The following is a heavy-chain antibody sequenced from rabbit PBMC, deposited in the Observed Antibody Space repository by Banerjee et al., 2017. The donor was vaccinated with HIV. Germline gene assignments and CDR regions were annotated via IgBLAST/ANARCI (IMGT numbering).Heavy chain of an antibody. J-gene: IGHJ4*01. CDR2: INTSSGNT. CDR3: ARDLAGVIGWNFNL. Sequence: QEQLEESGGDLVKPEGSLKLSCTVSGFTLSSYVMCWVRQAPGKGLEWIGCINTSSGNTVYANWAKGRFTISKTSSTTVTLQMTSLTAADTATYFCARDLAGVIGWNFNLWGPGTLVTVS. D-gene: IGHD4-1*01. V-gene: IGHV1S45*01. CDR1: GFTLSSYV.